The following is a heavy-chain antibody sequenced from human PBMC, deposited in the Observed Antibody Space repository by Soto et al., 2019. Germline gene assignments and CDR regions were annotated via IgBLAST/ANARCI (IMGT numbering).Heavy chain of an antibody. J-gene: IGHJ4*02. CDR3: AKAEDDYGDQDHFDF. CDR2: ISGSGGSA. D-gene: IGHD4-17*01. V-gene: IGHV3-23*01. Sequence: EVQLLESGGGLVQPGGSLRLSCAASGFTFSSYAMSWVRQAPGKGLEWVSGISGSGGSAYYADSVKGRFTISRENSKNTLYLQMSSLRVDDTAVYYCAKAEDDYGDQDHFDFWGQGTLVTVSS. CDR1: GFTFSSYA.